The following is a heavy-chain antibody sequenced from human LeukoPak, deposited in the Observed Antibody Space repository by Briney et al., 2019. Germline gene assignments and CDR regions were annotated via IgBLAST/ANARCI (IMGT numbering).Heavy chain of an antibody. CDR3: TRAGGNYSFEY. D-gene: IGHD1-26*01. CDR2: IRNKARSYTT. J-gene: IGHJ4*02. Sequence: SGGSLRLSCAASGFTLSDHYMDWVRQAPGKGLEWVGRIRNKARSYTTEYAASVKGRFTISRDDSKISLDLQMNSLKTEDTAVYYCTRAGGNYSFEYWGQGTLVTVSP. V-gene: IGHV3-72*01. CDR1: GFTLSDHY.